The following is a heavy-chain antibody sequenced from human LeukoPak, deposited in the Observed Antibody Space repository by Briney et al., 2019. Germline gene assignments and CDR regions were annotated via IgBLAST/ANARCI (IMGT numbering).Heavy chain of an antibody. Sequence: PGGSLRLSCAASGFTFDSYAMHWVRQALGKGLEWVAVISYDGSIPYYADSVKGRFTFSRDNSKNTLYLQMNSLRTEDTAVYYCARDGLYSGSYDWGQGTLVTVSS. V-gene: IGHV3-30*04. CDR3: ARDGLYSGSYD. J-gene: IGHJ4*02. D-gene: IGHD1-26*01. CDR1: GFTFDSYA. CDR2: ISYDGSIP.